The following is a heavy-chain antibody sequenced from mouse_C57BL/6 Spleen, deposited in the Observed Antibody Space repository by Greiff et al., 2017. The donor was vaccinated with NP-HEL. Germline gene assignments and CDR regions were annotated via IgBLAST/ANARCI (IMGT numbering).Heavy chain of an antibody. J-gene: IGHJ4*01. CDR2: ISGGGGNT. CDR1: GFTFSSYT. D-gene: IGHD1-1*01. Sequence: EVHLVESGGGLVKPGGSLKLSCAASGFTFSSYTMSWVRQTPEKRLEWVATISGGGGNTYYPDSVKGRFTISRDNAKNTLYLQMSSLRSEDTALYDCARRGSYYYGSSFYYAMDYWGQGTSVTVSS. V-gene: IGHV5-9*01. CDR3: ARRGSYYYGSSFYYAMDY.